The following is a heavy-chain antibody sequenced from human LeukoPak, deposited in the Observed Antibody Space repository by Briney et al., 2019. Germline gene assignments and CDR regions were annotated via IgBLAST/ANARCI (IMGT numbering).Heavy chain of an antibody. D-gene: IGHD1-26*01. Sequence: GGSLRLSCAASGFTFSSYEMNWVRQAPGKGLEWVSYISSSGSTIYYAGSVKGRFTISRDNAKNLVYLEMNSLRAEDTAVYYCARVPGEMGATLAYLDYWGQGTLVVVSS. V-gene: IGHV3-48*03. CDR1: GFTFSSYE. J-gene: IGHJ4*02. CDR3: ARVPGEMGATLAYLDY. CDR2: ISSSGSTI.